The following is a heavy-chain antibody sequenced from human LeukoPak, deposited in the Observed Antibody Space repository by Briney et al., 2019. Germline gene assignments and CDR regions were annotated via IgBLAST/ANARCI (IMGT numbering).Heavy chain of an antibody. CDR3: ARQGEWSSSSGFFHYYMDV. V-gene: IGHV4-38-2*02. CDR1: GYSISSSYY. D-gene: IGHD6-6*01. CDR2: IYYSGST. Sequence: SETLSLTCTVSGYSISSSYYWNWIRQPAGKGLEWIGSIYYSGSTHYNPSLKSRVTISVDTSKNQFSLKLSSVTAADTAVYYCARQGEWSSSSGFFHYYMDVWGKGTTVTVSS. J-gene: IGHJ6*03.